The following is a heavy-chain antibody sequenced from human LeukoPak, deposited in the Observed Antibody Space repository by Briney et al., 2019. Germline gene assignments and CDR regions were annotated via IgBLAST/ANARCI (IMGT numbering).Heavy chain of an antibody. J-gene: IGHJ4*02. D-gene: IGHD3-3*01. CDR3: ARDDGFGVVTHQVDY. Sequence: ASVKVSCKASGYTFTSYYMHWVRQAPGQGLEWMGIINPSGGSTSYAQKFQGRVTMTRDTSTSTVYMELSSLRSEDTAVYYCARDDGFGVVTHQVDYWGQGTLVTISS. V-gene: IGHV1-46*01. CDR2: INPSGGST. CDR1: GYTFTSYY.